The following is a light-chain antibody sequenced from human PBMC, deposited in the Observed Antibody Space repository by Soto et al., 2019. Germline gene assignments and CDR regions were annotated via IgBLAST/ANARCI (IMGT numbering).Light chain of an antibody. Sequence: EIVMTQSPATLSMDPGERATLSCRASQTVSSNLAWYQQKPGQAPRLLTYGASTRATGIPARFSGSGSGTEFTLTINSLQPEDFAVYYCQQYYNWPRTFGQGTKVDI. J-gene: IGKJ1*01. CDR1: QTVSSN. CDR2: GAS. CDR3: QQYYNWPRT. V-gene: IGKV3-15*01.